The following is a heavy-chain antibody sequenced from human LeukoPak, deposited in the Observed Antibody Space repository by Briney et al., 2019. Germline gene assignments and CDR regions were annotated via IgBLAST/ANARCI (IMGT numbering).Heavy chain of an antibody. J-gene: IGHJ4*02. Sequence: ASVKVSCKASGYTFTSYGISWVRQAPGQGLEWMGWISAYNGDTNYAQKLQGRVTMTTDTSTNTAYMELRSLRSDDTAVYYCARDKAVYYGSGLRLDYWGQGTLVTVSS. CDR2: ISAYNGDT. V-gene: IGHV1-18*01. CDR1: GYTFTSYG. D-gene: IGHD3-10*01. CDR3: ARDKAVYYGSGLRLDY.